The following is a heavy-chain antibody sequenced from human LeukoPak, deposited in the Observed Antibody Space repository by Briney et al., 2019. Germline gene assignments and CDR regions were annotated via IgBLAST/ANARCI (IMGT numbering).Heavy chain of an antibody. CDR3: ASGGSWSLYY. V-gene: IGHV1-3*03. CDR1: GYTFTTYA. Sequence: GASVKVSCKASGYTFTTYAIHWVRQAPGQRLEWMGWINTGNGDTKYSQEFQGRVTITRDTSASTAYMELSSLRSEDMAVYYCASGGSWSLYYWGQGTLVTVSS. D-gene: IGHD6-13*01. CDR2: INTGNGDT. J-gene: IGHJ4*02.